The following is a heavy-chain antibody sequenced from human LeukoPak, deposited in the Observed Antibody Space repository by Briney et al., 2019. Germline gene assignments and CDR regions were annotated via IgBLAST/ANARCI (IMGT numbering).Heavy chain of an antibody. CDR3: ARPTTVTTISADAFDI. D-gene: IGHD4-17*01. CDR1: GFALSNYW. J-gene: IGHJ3*02. Sequence: GGSLRLSCAASGFALSNYWMSWVRQAPGKGLEWVSSISSGGTYKYYADSVKGRFTISRDNAQNSLYLQMNSLRAEDSSVYYCARPTTVTTISADAFDIWGQGTMVTVSS. V-gene: IGHV3-21*01. CDR2: ISSGGTYK.